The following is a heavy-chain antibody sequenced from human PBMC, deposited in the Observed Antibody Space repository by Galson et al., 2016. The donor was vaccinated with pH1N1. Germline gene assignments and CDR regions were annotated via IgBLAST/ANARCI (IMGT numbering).Heavy chain of an antibody. CDR1: ESIFNKYA. Sequence: SVKVSCKASESIFNKYALSWVRQAPGQGLEWMGGIIAVFKTTNYAQKFQGRVTITTDESTSIVYMELRSLRSEDTAIYYCARSPFYYNSYMDVWGKGTTVTVSS. J-gene: IGHJ6*03. CDR2: IIAVFKTT. V-gene: IGHV1-69*05. CDR3: ARSPFYYNSYMDV.